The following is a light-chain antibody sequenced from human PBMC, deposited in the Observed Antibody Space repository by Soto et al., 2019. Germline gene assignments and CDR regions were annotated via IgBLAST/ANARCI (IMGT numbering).Light chain of an antibody. CDR2: GAS. Sequence: EIVMTQSPATLSVSPGERATLSCRASQSVSSNLAWYQQKPGQPPRRLIYGASTRATGIPARFSGSGSGTEFTLTISTLQSEDFAVYYCQQYNNWSQTFGQGTKVEIK. V-gene: IGKV3-15*01. J-gene: IGKJ1*01. CDR1: QSVSSN. CDR3: QQYNNWSQT.